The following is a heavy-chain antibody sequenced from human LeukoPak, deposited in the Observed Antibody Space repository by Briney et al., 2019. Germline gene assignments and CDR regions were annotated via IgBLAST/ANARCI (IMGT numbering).Heavy chain of an antibody. CDR3: ARDRAWNYFDY. CDR1: GFTFSSYG. J-gene: IGHJ4*02. D-gene: IGHD3-3*01. V-gene: IGHV3-30*03. Sequence: GRSLRLSCAASGFTFSSYGMHWVRQAPGKGLEWVAIISNDGSRKYYAHSVEGRFTISRDNSKNTLYLQMDSLRAEDTAVYYCARDRAWNYFDYWGQGTLVTVSS. CDR2: ISNDGSRK.